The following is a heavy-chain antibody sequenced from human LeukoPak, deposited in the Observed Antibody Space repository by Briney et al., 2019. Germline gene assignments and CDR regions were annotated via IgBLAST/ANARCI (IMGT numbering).Heavy chain of an antibody. D-gene: IGHD1-14*01. CDR3: ARVTHRSADAFDI. CDR1: GYTFTSYG. Sequence: ASVKVSCKASGYTFTSYGINWVRQAPGQGLEWMGWISGYNGNTNYVQEFQGRLTMTTDTSTSTAYMELRSLRSDDTAVYYCARVTHRSADAFDIWGQGTMVTVSS. J-gene: IGHJ3*02. V-gene: IGHV1-18*01. CDR2: ISGYNGNT.